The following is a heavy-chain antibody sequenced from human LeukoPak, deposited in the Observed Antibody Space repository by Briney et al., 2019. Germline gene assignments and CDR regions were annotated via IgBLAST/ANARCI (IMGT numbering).Heavy chain of an antibody. J-gene: IGHJ4*02. Sequence: GESLKISCKGSGYSFTSYWISWVRQMPGKGLEWMGRIDPSDSYTNYSPSFQGHVTISADKSISTAYLQWSSLKASDTAMYYCASSFQGDCSSTSCYANYWGQGTLATVSS. V-gene: IGHV5-10-1*01. CDR1: GYSFTSYW. CDR2: IDPSDSYT. D-gene: IGHD2-2*01. CDR3: ASSFQGDCSSTSCYANY.